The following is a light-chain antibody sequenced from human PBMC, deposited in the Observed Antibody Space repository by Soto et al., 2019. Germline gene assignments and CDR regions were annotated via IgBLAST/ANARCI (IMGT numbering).Light chain of an antibody. CDR1: QSISSY. CDR3: QQSYSTPRK. J-gene: IGKJ1*01. CDR2: AAS. Sequence: DIQMTQSPSSLSASVGDRVTITCRASQSISSYLNWYQQKPGKAPKLLIYAASSLQSGVPSRFSGSGSGTDFTLTISSLQPEDFATYYCQQSYSTPRKFGQGQGGYQ. V-gene: IGKV1-39*01.